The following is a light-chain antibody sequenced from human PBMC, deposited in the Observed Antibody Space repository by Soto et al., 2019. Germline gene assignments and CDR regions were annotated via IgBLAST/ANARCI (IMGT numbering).Light chain of an antibody. J-gene: IGKJ2*01. V-gene: IGKV3-15*01. CDR2: GAS. Sequence: EIVMTQSPATLSVSPGERATLSCRASQSVSSNLAWYQQKPGQAPRLLIYGASTRATGLPARFSGSGSGTEFTLTISSLQSEDFAVYYCQQYNTWPPMYTFGQGTKLEIK. CDR3: QQYNTWPPMYT. CDR1: QSVSSN.